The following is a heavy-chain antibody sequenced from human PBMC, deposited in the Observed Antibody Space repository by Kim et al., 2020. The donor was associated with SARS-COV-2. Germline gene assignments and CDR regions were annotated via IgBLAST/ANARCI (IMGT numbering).Heavy chain of an antibody. Sequence: SETLSLTCTVSGGSISSGGYYWSWIRQHPGKGLEWIGYIYYSGSTYYNPSLKSRVTISVDTSKNQFSLKLSSVTAADTAVYYCARDSRGYSYPDYWGQGTLVTVSS. V-gene: IGHV4-31*03. CDR3: ARDSRGYSYPDY. CDR2: IYYSGST. D-gene: IGHD5-18*01. J-gene: IGHJ4*02. CDR1: GGSISSGGYY.